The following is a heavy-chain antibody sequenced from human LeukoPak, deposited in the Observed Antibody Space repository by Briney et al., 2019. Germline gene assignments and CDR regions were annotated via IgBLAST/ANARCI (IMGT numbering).Heavy chain of an antibody. CDR3: AGAEDIVVVGVLYFDY. CDR2: INWNGGST. J-gene: IGHJ4*02. D-gene: IGHD2-2*01. V-gene: IGHV3-20*04. CDR1: GFTFDDYG. Sequence: GGSLRLSCAASGFTFDDYGMSWVRQAPGKGLEWVSGINWNGGSTGHADSVKGRFTISRDNAKNSLYLQMNSLRAEDTAVYYCAGAEDIVVVGVLYFDYWGQGTLVTVSS.